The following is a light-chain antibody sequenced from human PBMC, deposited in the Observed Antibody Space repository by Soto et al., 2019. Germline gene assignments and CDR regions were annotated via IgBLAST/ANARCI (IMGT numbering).Light chain of an antibody. CDR1: QSVSSN. CDR2: GAS. Sequence: EIVLAQSPATLSVSPGERATLSCRAGQSVSSNLAWYQQKPGQAPRLLIYGASTRATGIPARFSGSGSGTEFTLTISSLQSEDFALYYCQQYNNWPLNFGGGTKVEIK. J-gene: IGKJ4*01. CDR3: QQYNNWPLN. V-gene: IGKV3-15*01.